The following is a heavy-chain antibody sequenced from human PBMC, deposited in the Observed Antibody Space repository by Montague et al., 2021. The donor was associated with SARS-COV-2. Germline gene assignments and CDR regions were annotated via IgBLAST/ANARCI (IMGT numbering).Heavy chain of an antibody. CDR3: ARVRYYGSGTSLGMDV. D-gene: IGHD3-10*01. V-gene: IGHV4-34*01. J-gene: IGHJ6*02. CDR2: INHSGST. Sequence: SETLSLTCAVYGGSFSGYYWSWICQPPGQGLEWIGEINHSGSTNYNPSLKSRVTISVDTSKNQFSLKLSSVTAADTAVYYCARVRYYGSGTSLGMDVWGQGTTVTVSS. CDR1: GGSFSGYY.